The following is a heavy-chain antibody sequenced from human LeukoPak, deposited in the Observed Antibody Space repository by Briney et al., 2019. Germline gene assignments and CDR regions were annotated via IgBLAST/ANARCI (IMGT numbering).Heavy chain of an antibody. Sequence: GGSLRLSCTTAGFTFKSYSMNWVRQAPGKGLEWLSYISGSSATKDYSDSVRGRFTISRDNAKDSLYLQMNSLRAEDTAVYYCARDSSSQNYFYMDVWGNGTTVSVSS. CDR2: ISGSSATK. CDR3: ARDSSSQNYFYMDV. V-gene: IGHV3-48*01. J-gene: IGHJ6*03. CDR1: GFTFKSYS.